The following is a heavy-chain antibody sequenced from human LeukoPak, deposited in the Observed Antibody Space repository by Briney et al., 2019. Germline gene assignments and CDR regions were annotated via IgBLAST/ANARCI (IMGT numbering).Heavy chain of an antibody. D-gene: IGHD4-17*01. Sequence: RSLRLSCAASGFTFSSYGMHWGRPAPGKGLGGVAVIWYDGSNKYYVDSVKGRFTISRDNSKNTLYLQMDSLRAEDTAVYYCARDQNEGYGDYFYYFDYWGQGTLVTVSS. CDR3: ARDQNEGYGDYFYYFDY. V-gene: IGHV3-33*01. J-gene: IGHJ4*02. CDR1: GFTFSSYG. CDR2: IWYDGSNK.